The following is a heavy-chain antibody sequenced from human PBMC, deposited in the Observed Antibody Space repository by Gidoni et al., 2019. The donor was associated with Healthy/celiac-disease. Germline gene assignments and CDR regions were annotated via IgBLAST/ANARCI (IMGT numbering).Heavy chain of an antibody. Sequence: EVERVESRGGSGHPGGSLSLSCAGTGSPFRSNWMHWVRQAPGKGLVWVPRINSDGSSTSYADSVKRRFTISRDNAKNTLYLQMNSLRAEVTAVYYCARRDGYNWGYGRWGQGTLVTVSS. CDR1: GSPFRSNW. J-gene: IGHJ4*02. CDR2: INSDGSST. V-gene: IGHV3-74*01. CDR3: ARRDGYNWGYGR. D-gene: IGHD5-12*01.